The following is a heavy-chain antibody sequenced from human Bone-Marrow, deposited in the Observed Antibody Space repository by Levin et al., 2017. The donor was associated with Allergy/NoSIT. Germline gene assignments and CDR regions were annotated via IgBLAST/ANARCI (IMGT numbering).Heavy chain of an antibody. Sequence: GGSLRLSCAAYGFDFSYYGMHWVRQAPGKGLEWVAVMSNDGSGKYYADSVKGRFTISRDNSKNTVFLEMNSLRAEDTALYYCAKDLSQDWLGFDYWGQGTLVTVSS. CDR1: GFDFSYYG. D-gene: IGHD6-19*01. CDR2: MSNDGSGK. V-gene: IGHV3-30*18. CDR3: AKDLSQDWLGFDY. J-gene: IGHJ4*02.